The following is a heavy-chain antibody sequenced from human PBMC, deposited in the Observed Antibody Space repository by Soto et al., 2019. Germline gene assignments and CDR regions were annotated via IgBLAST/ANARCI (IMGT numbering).Heavy chain of an antibody. Sequence: GGSLRLSCAVSGFTFITYSMNWVRQAPEKGLEWVSYICSSGSTIYYADSVNGRFTISRDNSKNTLHLQMNSLRVDDTAVYYCAKDFTLPFDYWGQGTVVTVSS. J-gene: IGHJ4*02. CDR1: GFTFITYS. CDR3: AKDFTLPFDY. CDR2: ICSSGSTI. V-gene: IGHV3-48*01.